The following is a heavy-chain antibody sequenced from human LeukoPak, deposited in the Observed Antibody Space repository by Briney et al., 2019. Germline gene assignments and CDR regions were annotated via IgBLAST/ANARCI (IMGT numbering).Heavy chain of an antibody. J-gene: IGHJ4*02. V-gene: IGHV3-21*01. CDR3: ARVKLRFLEQFDY. Sequence: GGSLRLPCAASGFTFSSYSMNWVRQAPGKGLEWVSSISSSSSYIYYADSVKGRFTISRDNAKNSLYLQMNSLRAEDTAVYYCARVKLRFLEQFDYWGQGTLVTVSS. D-gene: IGHD3-3*01. CDR2: ISSSSSYI. CDR1: GFTFSSYS.